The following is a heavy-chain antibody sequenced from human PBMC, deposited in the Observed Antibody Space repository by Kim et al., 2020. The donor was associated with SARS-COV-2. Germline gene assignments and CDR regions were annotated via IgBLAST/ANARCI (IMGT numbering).Heavy chain of an antibody. V-gene: IGHV4-31*03. Sequence: SETLSLTCTVSGASITTGGYSWNWIRQVPGKGLEWIGHISSSGRTFYDTPLKSRLAILLDTSKNQISLRLRSVTVGDTAVYYCARMYGSGVWSTGMDVWGPGTSVTVSS. CDR3: ARMYGSGVWSTGMDV. D-gene: IGHD3-10*01. CDR2: ISSSGRT. J-gene: IGHJ6*02. CDR1: GASITTGGYS.